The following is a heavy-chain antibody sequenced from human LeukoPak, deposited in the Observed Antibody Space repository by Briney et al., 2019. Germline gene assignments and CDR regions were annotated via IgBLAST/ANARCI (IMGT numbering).Heavy chain of an antibody. CDR2: IWYDGSNK. CDR1: GFTFSSYG. J-gene: IGHJ4*02. Sequence: GRSVRLSCAASGFTFSSYGMHWVRQAPGKGLEWVAVIWYDGSNKYYADSVKGRFTISRDNSKNTLYLQMNSLRAEDTAVYYCARESRNYYASSGFDYWGQGTLVTVSS. CDR3: ARESRNYYASSGFDY. V-gene: IGHV3-33*01. D-gene: IGHD3-22*01.